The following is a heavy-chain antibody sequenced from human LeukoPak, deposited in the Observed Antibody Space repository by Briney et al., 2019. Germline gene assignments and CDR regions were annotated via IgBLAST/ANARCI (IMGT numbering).Heavy chain of an antibody. J-gene: IGHJ5*02. V-gene: IGHV3-15*01. CDR2: IKSKTDDGTT. D-gene: IGHD3-10*01. Sequence: GGSLRLFCAASGFTFSNAWMSWARQAPGGGLGWVGRIKSKTDDGTTDYAAPVKGRFTISRDDSKNPLYLQITSLKTEETAGYYCTTERVLLWFGELLYWFDPWGQRTLVTVSS. CDR3: TTERVLLWFGELLYWFDP. CDR1: GFTFSNAW.